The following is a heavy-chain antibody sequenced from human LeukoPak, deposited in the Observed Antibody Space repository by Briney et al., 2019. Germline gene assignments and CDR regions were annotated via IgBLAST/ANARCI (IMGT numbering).Heavy chain of an antibody. CDR3: ARDPSGYSSSWYKGGFDY. CDR2: ISSSSTI. CDR1: GFTFSSYS. D-gene: IGHD6-13*01. J-gene: IGHJ4*02. Sequence: GGSLRLSCAASGFTFSSYSMNWVRQAPGKGLEWVSYISSSSTIYYADSVKGRFTISRDNAKNSLYLQMNSLRAEDTAVYYCARDPSGYSSSWYKGGFDYWGQGTLVTVSS. V-gene: IGHV3-48*01.